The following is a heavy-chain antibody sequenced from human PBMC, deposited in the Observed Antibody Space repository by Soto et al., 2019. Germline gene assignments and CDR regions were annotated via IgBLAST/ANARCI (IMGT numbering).Heavy chain of an antibody. J-gene: IGHJ6*02. Sequence: ESLKISCKGSGYSFTSYWISWVRQMPGKGLEWMGRIDPSDSYTNYSPSFQGHVTISADKSISTAYLQWSSLKASDTAMYYCARFAYSYGFVVGISQDYYYYFGMDVWGQGTTVTVS. V-gene: IGHV5-10-1*01. CDR1: GYSFTSYW. CDR3: ARFAYSYGFVVGISQDYYYYFGMDV. CDR2: IDPSDSYT. D-gene: IGHD5-18*01.